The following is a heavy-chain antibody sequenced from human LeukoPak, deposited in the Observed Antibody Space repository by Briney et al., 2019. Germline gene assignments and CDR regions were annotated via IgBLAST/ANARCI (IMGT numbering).Heavy chain of an antibody. CDR1: GYTFTSYY. Sequence: EASVKVSCKASGYTFTSYYMHWVRQAPGQGLEWMGIINPSGGSTSYAQKFQGRVTMTRDTSTSTVYMELSSLRSEDTAVYYCATDITGTTRWFDPWGQGTLVTVSS. V-gene: IGHV1-46*01. CDR3: ATDITGTTRWFDP. CDR2: INPSGGST. D-gene: IGHD1-7*01. J-gene: IGHJ5*02.